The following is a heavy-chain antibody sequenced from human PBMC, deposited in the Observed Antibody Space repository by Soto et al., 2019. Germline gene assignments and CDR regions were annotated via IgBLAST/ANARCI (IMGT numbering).Heavy chain of an antibody. D-gene: IGHD2-8*01. Sequence: GGSLRLSCAASGFTFSSYAMHWVRQAPGKGLEWVAVISYDGSNKYYADSVKGRFTISRDNSKNTLYLQMNSLRAEDTAVYYCARDLCTNGVCSPYYYYGMDVWGQGTTVTVSS. CDR3: ARDLCTNGVCSPYYYYGMDV. CDR2: ISYDGSNK. J-gene: IGHJ6*02. V-gene: IGHV3-30-3*01. CDR1: GFTFSSYA.